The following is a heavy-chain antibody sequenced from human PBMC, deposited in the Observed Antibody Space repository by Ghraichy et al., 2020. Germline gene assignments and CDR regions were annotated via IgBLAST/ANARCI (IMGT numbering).Heavy chain of an antibody. J-gene: IGHJ5*02. CDR2: IYWDDDK. CDR1: GFSLSTSGVG. V-gene: IGHV2-5*02. Sequence: SGPTLVKPTQTLTLTCTFSGFSLSTSGVGVGWIRQPPGKALEWLALIYWDDDKRYSPSLKSRLTITKDTSKNQVVLTMTNMDPVDTATYYCSHTPPILYSRRNEYNWFDPWGQGTLVTVSS. D-gene: IGHD6-13*01. CDR3: SHTPPILYSRRNEYNWFDP.